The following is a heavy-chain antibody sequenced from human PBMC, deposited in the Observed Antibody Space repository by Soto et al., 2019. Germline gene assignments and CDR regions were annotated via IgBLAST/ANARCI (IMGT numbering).Heavy chain of an antibody. D-gene: IGHD2-2*01. CDR3: AKDDCSSTSCYLSFDY. CDR2: ISGSGGST. Sequence: EVQLLESGGGLVQPGGSLRLSCAASGFTFSSYAMSWVRQAPGKGPEWVSAISGSGGSTYYADSVKGRFTISRDNSKNTLYLQMNSLRAEDTAVYYCAKDDCSSTSCYLSFDYWGQGTLVTVSS. V-gene: IGHV3-23*01. J-gene: IGHJ4*02. CDR1: GFTFSSYA.